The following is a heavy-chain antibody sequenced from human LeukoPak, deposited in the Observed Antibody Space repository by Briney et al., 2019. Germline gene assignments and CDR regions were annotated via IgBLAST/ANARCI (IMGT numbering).Heavy chain of an antibody. D-gene: IGHD2-21*02. CDR2: IKQDGNEK. Sequence: PGGSLRLSCGVSGFTFSSYWMSWVRQAPGKGLEGVANIKQDGNEKYYVDSVKGRFTVSRDNAKNSLYLQMNSLRVEDTAVYYCARDLLPSDSPPDLWGRGTLVTVSS. CDR1: GFTFSSYW. CDR3: ARDLLPSDSPPDL. V-gene: IGHV3-7*03. J-gene: IGHJ2*01.